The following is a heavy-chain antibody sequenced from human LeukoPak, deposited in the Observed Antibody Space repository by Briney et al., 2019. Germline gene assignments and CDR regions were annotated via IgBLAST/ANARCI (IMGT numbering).Heavy chain of an antibody. CDR1: GFTFGDYA. Sequence: GGSLRFPCTASGFTFGDYAMSWVRQAPGKGLEWVGFIRSKAYGGTTEYAASVKGRFTISRDDSKSIAYLQMNSLKTEDTAVYYCTRSAGYSSGWYHDYWGQGTLVTVSS. D-gene: IGHD6-19*01. CDR3: TRSAGYSSGWYHDY. J-gene: IGHJ4*02. V-gene: IGHV3-49*04. CDR2: IRSKAYGGTT.